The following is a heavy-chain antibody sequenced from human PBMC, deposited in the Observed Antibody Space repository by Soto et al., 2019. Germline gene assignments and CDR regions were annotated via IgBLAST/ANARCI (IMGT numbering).Heavy chain of an antibody. J-gene: IGHJ5*02. D-gene: IGHD6-13*01. CDR1: GFTFTHAW. Sequence: EVQLVESGGDLVKPGGSLRLSCAASGFTFTHAWLHWVRQAPGKGLEMVARIKNNGGATDYAPFVKGRFTISRDDSKDTVYLQMSSLRTDDTAIYYCTADLGPAYSSNNWLDPWGLGTLVTVS. CDR2: IKNNGGAT. V-gene: IGHV3-15*07. CDR3: TADLGPAYSSNNWLDP.